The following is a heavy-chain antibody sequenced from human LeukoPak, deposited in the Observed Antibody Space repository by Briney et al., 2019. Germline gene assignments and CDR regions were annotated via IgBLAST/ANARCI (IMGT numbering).Heavy chain of an antibody. D-gene: IGHD3-10*01. Sequence: GGSLRLSCAASGFTFSSYGMHWVRQAPGKGLEWVAFIRYDGSNEYYADSVKGRFTISRDNSKNTLYLQMNSLRAEDTAVYYCAKDPGFMVRGARGYFDYWGQGTLVTVSS. J-gene: IGHJ4*02. CDR2: IRYDGSNE. CDR1: GFTFSSYG. CDR3: AKDPGFMVRGARGYFDY. V-gene: IGHV3-30*02.